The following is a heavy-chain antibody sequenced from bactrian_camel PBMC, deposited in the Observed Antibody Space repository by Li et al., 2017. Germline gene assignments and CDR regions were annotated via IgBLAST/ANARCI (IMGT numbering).Heavy chain of an antibody. D-gene: IGHD6*01. Sequence: VQLVESGGGSVQAGGSLRLACTRSGDRGCKYDMSWYRRPAPGEELKFVSGIENSGTTAYADSAKGRFTISRDNAKNTLYLHLHDLKSEDSAQYYCVTGMGWFDYWGQGTQVTVS. CDR1: GDRGCKYD. J-gene: IGHJ4*01. V-gene: IGHV3S67*01. CDR3: VTGMGWFDY. CDR2: IENSGTT.